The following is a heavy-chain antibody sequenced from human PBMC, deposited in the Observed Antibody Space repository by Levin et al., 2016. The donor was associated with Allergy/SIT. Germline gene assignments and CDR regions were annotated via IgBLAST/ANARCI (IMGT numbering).Heavy chain of an antibody. V-gene: IGHV3-23*01. Sequence: GESLKISCAASGFTFSSYAMNWVRQAPGKGLEWVSAISGSGGSTKYADSVKGRFTISRDNSKNTLYLQMNSLRAEDTAVYYCAKEGLQYFDWLLEYFDYWGQGTLVTVSS. CDR2: ISGSGGST. CDR1: GFTFSSYA. CDR3: AKEGLQYFDWLLEYFDY. J-gene: IGHJ4*02. D-gene: IGHD3-9*01.